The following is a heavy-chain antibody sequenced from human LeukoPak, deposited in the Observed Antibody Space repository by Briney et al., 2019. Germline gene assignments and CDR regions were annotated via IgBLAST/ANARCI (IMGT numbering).Heavy chain of an antibody. V-gene: IGHV1-8*01. CDR1: GYTFTSYD. Sequence: ASVRVSCKASGYTFTSYDIHWVRQATGQGLEWMGWMNPNSGKTGYAQRFQGRVTMTRNTSISTAYMELSSLRSEDTAVYYCVVVPAAHDAFDIWGQGTMVTVSS. J-gene: IGHJ3*02. CDR3: VVVPAAHDAFDI. D-gene: IGHD2-2*01. CDR2: MNPNSGKT.